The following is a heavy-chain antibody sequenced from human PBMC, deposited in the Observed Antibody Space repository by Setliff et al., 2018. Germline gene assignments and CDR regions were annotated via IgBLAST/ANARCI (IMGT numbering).Heavy chain of an antibody. D-gene: IGHD3-10*01. V-gene: IGHV3-7*01. Sequence: QPGGSLRLSCAASGFTFSTYWMSWVRQAPGKGLEWVANINQYGSEKYYVDSVKGRFTISRDNAKKSLDLQMNSLRVDDTAVYYCARPGRSNYWDSFDYWGQGTLVTVSS. CDR3: ARPGRSNYWDSFDY. CDR1: GFTFSTYW. J-gene: IGHJ4*02. CDR2: INQYGSEK.